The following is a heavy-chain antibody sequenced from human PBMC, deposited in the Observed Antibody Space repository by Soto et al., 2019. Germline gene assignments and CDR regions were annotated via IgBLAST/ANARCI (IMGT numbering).Heavy chain of an antibody. Sequence: GGSLRLSCAASGFTFSSYAMHWVRQAPGEGLEWVAVISYDGSNKYYADSVKGRFTISRDNSKNTLYLQMNSLRAEDTAVYYCARDVDWNYAYYYYGMDVWGQGTTVTVSS. D-gene: IGHD1-7*01. CDR2: ISYDGSNK. CDR1: GFTFSSYA. CDR3: ARDVDWNYAYYYYGMDV. V-gene: IGHV3-30-3*01. J-gene: IGHJ6*02.